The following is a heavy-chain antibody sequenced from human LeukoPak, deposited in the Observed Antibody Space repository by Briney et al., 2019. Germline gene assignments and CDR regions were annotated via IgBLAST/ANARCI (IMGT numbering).Heavy chain of an antibody. D-gene: IGHD1-26*01. J-gene: IGHJ4*02. CDR3: ATVGSSDSGFDY. CDR2: FDPEDGET. CDR1: GYTLTELS. V-gene: IGHV1-24*01. Sequence: ASVKVSCKVSGYTLTELSMHWVRQAPGKGLEWMGGFDPEDGETIYAQKFQGRVTMTEDTSTDTAYMELSSLRSEDTAVYYCATVGSSDSGFDYWGQGTLVTVSS.